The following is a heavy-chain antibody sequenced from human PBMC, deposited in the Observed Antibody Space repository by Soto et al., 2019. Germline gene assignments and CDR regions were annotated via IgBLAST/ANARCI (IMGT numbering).Heavy chain of an antibody. V-gene: IGHV2-5*02. D-gene: IGHD3-10*01. CDR3: AHRIYGSGSYRYFDY. Sequence: QITLKESGPTLVKPTQTLTLTCTFSGFSLSTRGVGVGWIRQPPGKALEWLALIYWDDEKRYSPSLKNRLTIPKDTSKNQVVLTMTNMDPVDTATYYCAHRIYGSGSYRYFDYWGQGTLVTVSS. CDR1: GFSLSTRGVG. CDR2: IYWDDEK. J-gene: IGHJ4*02.